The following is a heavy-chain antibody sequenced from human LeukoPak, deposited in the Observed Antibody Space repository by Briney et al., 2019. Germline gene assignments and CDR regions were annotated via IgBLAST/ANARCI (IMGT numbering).Heavy chain of an antibody. V-gene: IGHV4-34*01. CDR2: INHSGST. CDR1: GGSFSGYY. CDR3: ARRYCSSTSCYYYFDY. J-gene: IGHJ4*02. Sequence: ETLSLTCAVYGGSFSGYYWSWIRQPPGKELEWIGEINHSGSTNYNPSLKSRVTISVDTSKNQFSLKLSSVTAADTAVYYCARRYCSSTSCYYYFDYWGQGTLVTVSS. D-gene: IGHD2-2*01.